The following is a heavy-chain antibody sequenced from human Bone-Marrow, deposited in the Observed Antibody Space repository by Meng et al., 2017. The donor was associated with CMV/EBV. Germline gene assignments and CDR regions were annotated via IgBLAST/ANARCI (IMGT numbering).Heavy chain of an antibody. CDR2: IYYSGST. CDR1: GGSISSYY. J-gene: IGHJ5*02. D-gene: IGHD3-3*01. V-gene: IGHV4-59*12. Sequence: SETLSLTCTVSGGSISSYYWSWIRQPPGKGLEWIGYIYYSGSTNYNPSLKSRVTISVDTSKNQFSLKLSSVTAADTAVYYCARGRYDFWSGYYRGENWFDPWGQGTLVTVSS. CDR3: ARGRYDFWSGYYRGENWFDP.